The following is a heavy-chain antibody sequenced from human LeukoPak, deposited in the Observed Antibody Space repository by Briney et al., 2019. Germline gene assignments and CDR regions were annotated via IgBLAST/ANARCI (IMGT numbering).Heavy chain of an antibody. CDR2: INQDGSEK. CDR1: GFTFVSHW. D-gene: IGHD4-23*01. CDR3: ARVGTAVVRDYFDY. J-gene: IGHJ4*02. V-gene: IGHV3-7*03. Sequence: GGSLRLSCVASGFTFVSHWMTWVRQAPGKGLEWVANINQDGSEKYYVDSVKGRFTISRDNAKNFLYLEMKSLRAEDTALYYCARVGTAVVRDYFDYWGQGTLVTVSS.